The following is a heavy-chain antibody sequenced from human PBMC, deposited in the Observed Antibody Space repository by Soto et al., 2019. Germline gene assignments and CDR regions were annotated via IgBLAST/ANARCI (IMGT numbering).Heavy chain of an antibody. CDR1: GYTFTSYG. CDR3: ARGSSSSPWLGYYYYYGMDV. Sequence: QVQLVQSGAEVKKPGASVKVSCKASGYTFTSYGISWVRQAPGQGLEWMGWISAYNGNTNYAQKLQGRVTMTTDTSTSTGYMELRSLRSDDTAVYYCARGSSSSPWLGYYYYYGMDVWGQGTTVTVSS. CDR2: ISAYNGNT. J-gene: IGHJ6*02. D-gene: IGHD6-6*01. V-gene: IGHV1-18*04.